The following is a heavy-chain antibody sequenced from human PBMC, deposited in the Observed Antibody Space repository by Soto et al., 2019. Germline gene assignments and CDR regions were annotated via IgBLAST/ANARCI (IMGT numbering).Heavy chain of an antibody. CDR3: VRPYYSSSWFPFDR. D-gene: IGHD6-13*01. CDR1: GFDLGDYY. J-gene: IGHJ4*02. V-gene: IGHV3-11*01. CDR2: IDSGDGTT. Sequence: PGGSLRLSCAASGFDLGDYYMSWIRQAPGKGLEWVSYIDSGDGTTSYTDSVKGRFTISRDNAKKPVYLQMSSLSVEDTALYYCVRPYYSSSWFPFDRWGQGPLVTVSS.